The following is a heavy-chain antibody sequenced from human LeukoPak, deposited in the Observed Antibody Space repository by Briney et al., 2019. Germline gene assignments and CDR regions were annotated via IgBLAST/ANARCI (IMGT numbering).Heavy chain of an antibody. Sequence: GGSLRLSCAASGFTLGSYWMSWVRQAPGKGLEWVANIKQDGSEKYYVDSVKGRFTISRDNAKNSLYLQMNSLRAEDTAVYYCARDQARMVRGVIYGYFDYWGQGTLVTVSS. CDR2: IKQDGSEK. D-gene: IGHD3-10*01. J-gene: IGHJ4*02. CDR3: ARDQARMVRGVIYGYFDY. V-gene: IGHV3-7*01. CDR1: GFTLGSYW.